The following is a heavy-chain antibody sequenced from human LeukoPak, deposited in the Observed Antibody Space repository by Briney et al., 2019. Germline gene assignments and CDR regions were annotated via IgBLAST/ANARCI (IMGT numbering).Heavy chain of an antibody. CDR2: MNPNSGNT. CDR1: GYTFTSYD. J-gene: IGHJ4*02. CDR3: AREASAARRKPLDY. V-gene: IGHV1-8*01. D-gene: IGHD6-6*01. Sequence: ASVKVSCKASGYTFTSYDINWVRQATGQGLEWMGWMNPNSGNTGYAQKFQGRVTMTRNTSISTAYMELSSLRSEDTAVYDCAREASAARRKPLDYWGQGTLVTVSS.